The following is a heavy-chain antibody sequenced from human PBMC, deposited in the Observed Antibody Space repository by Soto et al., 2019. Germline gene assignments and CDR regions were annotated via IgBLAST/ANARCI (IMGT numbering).Heavy chain of an antibody. Sequence: VQLVESGGGLVQPGGSLRLSCTASGFTFSSYWMHWVRQAPGKGLVWVSRINSDGINTSHADSVKGRFTISRDNAKSTLYLQMNSLRAEDTAVYYCARAQYLADDVFDIWGRGTVVTASS. J-gene: IGHJ3*02. V-gene: IGHV3-74*01. D-gene: IGHD2-2*01. CDR2: INSDGINT. CDR1: GFTFSSYW. CDR3: ARAQYLADDVFDI.